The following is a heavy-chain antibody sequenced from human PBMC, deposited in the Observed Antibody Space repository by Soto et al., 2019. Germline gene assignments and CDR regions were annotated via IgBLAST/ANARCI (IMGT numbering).Heavy chain of an antibody. Sequence: QVQLVQSGAEVKKPGSSVTVSCKASGGTFGNSAISSVRQAPGQVLEWLGGIIPILPTPDYTQKFRRRVMIAAEGSMTAAYVELTTPRSDGTSVYYCPRTKDRHQVGRNYSDGIDVWGQGTTVTVSS. CDR1: GGTFGNSA. CDR2: IIPILPTP. CDR3: PRTKDRHQVGRNYSDGIDV. J-gene: IGHJ6*02. V-gene: IGHV1-69*11. D-gene: IGHD2-2*01.